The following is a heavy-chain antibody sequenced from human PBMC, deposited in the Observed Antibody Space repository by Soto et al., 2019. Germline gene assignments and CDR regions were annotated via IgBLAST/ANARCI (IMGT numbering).Heavy chain of an antibody. J-gene: IGHJ6*02. CDR2: ISYSGST. CDR3: ARRFSYGSGKYGLDL. CDR1: GGSISSSSYY. Sequence: QLQLQESGPGLVKASETLSLSCTVSGGSISSSSYYWSWIRQPPGKGLEWIGSISYSGSTVYNPSLNSRGTISVDKPKNQFSLKLSSVTAAETAVYHCARRFSYGSGKYGLDLWGQGTTVTVSS. V-gene: IGHV4-39*01. D-gene: IGHD3-10*01.